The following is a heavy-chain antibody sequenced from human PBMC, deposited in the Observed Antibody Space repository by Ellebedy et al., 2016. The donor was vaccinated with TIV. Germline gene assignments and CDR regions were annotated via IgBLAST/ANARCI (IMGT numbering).Heavy chain of an antibody. J-gene: IGHJ4*02. Sequence: GESLKISCAASGFTFSISAMNWVRQAPGKGLEWVASITGSGDNTFYADSVRGRVTISRDNSKNTLFLQMNSLRAEDTAVYYCAIDRPITGSYHGDYFDSWGQGTLVTVAS. CDR3: AIDRPITGSYHGDYFDS. V-gene: IGHV3-23*01. CDR2: ITGSGDNT. CDR1: GFTFSISA. D-gene: IGHD3-10*01.